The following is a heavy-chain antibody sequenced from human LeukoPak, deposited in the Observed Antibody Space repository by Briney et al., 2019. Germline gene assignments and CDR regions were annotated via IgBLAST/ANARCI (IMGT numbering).Heavy chain of an antibody. V-gene: IGHV1-18*01. CDR3: ARGGRVLRYFDWLPTTYFDY. Sequence: ASVKVSCKASGYTFTSYGISWVRQAPGQGLEWMGWISAYNGNTNYAQKLQGRVTMTTDTSTSTAYMELRSLRPDDTAVYYCARGGRVLRYFDWLPTTYFDYWGQGTLVTVSS. D-gene: IGHD3-9*01. J-gene: IGHJ4*02. CDR1: GYTFTSYG. CDR2: ISAYNGNT.